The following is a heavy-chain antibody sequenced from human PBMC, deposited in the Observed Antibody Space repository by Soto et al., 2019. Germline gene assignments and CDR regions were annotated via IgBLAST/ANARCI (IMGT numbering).Heavy chain of an antibody. D-gene: IGHD1-7*01. CDR3: AREGVLVSGTRWFDP. CDR2: IYYSGST. Sequence: SETLSLTCTVSGGSISSGDYYWSWIRQPPGKGLEWVGYIYYSGSTYYNPSLKSRVTISVDTSKNQFSLKLSPVTAADTAVYYCAREGVLVSGTRWFDPWGQGTLVTVSS. CDR1: GGSISSGDYY. V-gene: IGHV4-30-4*01. J-gene: IGHJ5*02.